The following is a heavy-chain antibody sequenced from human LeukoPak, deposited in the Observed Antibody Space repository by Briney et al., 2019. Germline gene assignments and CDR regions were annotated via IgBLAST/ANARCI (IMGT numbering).Heavy chain of an antibody. CDR1: GGSISSYY. J-gene: IGHJ4*02. Sequence: SGTLSLTCTVSGGSISSYYWSWIRQPPGKGLEWIGYIYYSGSTNYNPSLKSRVTISVDTSKNQFSLKLSSVTAADTAVYYCARGTDSSAYFDYWGQGTLVTVSS. CDR3: ARGTDSSAYFDY. D-gene: IGHD3-22*01. CDR2: IYYSGST. V-gene: IGHV4-59*01.